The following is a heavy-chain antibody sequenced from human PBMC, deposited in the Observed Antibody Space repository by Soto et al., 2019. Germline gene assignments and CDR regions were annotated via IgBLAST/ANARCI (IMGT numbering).Heavy chain of an antibody. J-gene: IGHJ4*02. Sequence: QVQLVQSGAEVKKPGASVKISCKASGDTFTSYYMHWVRQAPGQGLEWMGIINPSGDTSYAQKFQGRVTMTRDTPTSTVYMELRSLGSEDTAVYYCARVYCSGGGCYGIDYWGQGTLVTVSS. D-gene: IGHD2-15*01. V-gene: IGHV1-46*01. CDR3: ARVYCSGGGCYGIDY. CDR1: GDTFTSYY. CDR2: INPSGDT.